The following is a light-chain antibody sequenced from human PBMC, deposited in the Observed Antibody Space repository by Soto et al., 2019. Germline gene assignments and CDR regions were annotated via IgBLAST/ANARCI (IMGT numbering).Light chain of an antibody. CDR3: CSFAGGATFV. Sequence: QSALTQPASVSGSPGQSISISCTGTSNEVGGYDLVSWYQHHPGKAPKLMIYEATKRPSGVSDRFSGSKSGNTASLTISALQAEDEADYSCCSFAGGATFVFGGGTKLTVL. J-gene: IGLJ2*01. CDR2: EAT. V-gene: IGLV2-23*02. CDR1: SNEVGGYDL.